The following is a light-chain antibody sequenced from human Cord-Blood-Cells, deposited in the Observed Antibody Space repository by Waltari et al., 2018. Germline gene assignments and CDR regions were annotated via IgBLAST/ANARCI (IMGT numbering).Light chain of an antibody. CDR3: QAWDSSTVL. J-gene: IGLJ2*01. CDR1: KLGDKY. Sequence: SYELTQPPSVSASPGQTASITCAGDKLGDKYACWYQQKPCQSPVLAIYHDSNRPPRIPERFSGSDSGNTATLTISGTEAMDEDDYYCQAWDSSTVLFGGGTKLTVL. V-gene: IGLV3-1*01. CDR2: HDS.